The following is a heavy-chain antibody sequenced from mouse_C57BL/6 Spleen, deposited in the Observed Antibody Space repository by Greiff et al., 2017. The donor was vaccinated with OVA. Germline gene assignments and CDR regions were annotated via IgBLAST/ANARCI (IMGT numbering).Heavy chain of an antibody. CDR2: IYPGDGDT. V-gene: IGHV1-82*01. CDR1: GYAFSSSW. J-gene: IGHJ2*01. CDR3: ARELHYGYLDY. Sequence: VKLMESGPELVKPGASVKISCKASGYAFSSSWMNWVKQRPGKGLEWIGRIYPGDGDTNYNGKFKGKATLTADKSSSTAYMQLSSLTSEDSAVYFCARELHYGYLDYWGQGTTLTVSS. D-gene: IGHD1-1*01.